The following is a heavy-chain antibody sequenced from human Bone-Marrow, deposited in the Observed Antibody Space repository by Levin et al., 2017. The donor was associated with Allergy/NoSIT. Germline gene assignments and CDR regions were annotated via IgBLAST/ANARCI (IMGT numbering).Heavy chain of an antibody. J-gene: IGHJ4*02. Sequence: PSETLSLTCAVYGGSFSGYYWSWIRQPPGKGLEWIGEINHSGSTNYNPSLKSRVTISVDTSKNQFSLTLSSVTAADSAVYYCARGPRRRSVGATSAFDYWGQGTLVTVSS. CDR2: INHSGST. V-gene: IGHV4-34*01. CDR1: GGSFSGYY. D-gene: IGHD1-26*01. CDR3: ARGPRRRSVGATSAFDY.